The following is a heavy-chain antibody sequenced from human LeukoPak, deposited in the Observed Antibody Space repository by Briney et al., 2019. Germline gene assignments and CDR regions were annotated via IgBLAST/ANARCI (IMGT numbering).Heavy chain of an antibody. CDR1: GSTFSTYS. Sequence: GGSLRLSCAASGSTFSTYSMDWVRQAPGKGLEWVSSIRGSGSYIYYADSVKGRFTISRDNANNSLYLQMNSLRPEDTAVYYCARVLKDSSSSDYYFDYWGQGTLVTVSS. CDR3: ARVLKDSSSSDYYFDY. V-gene: IGHV3-21*01. CDR2: IRGSGSYI. J-gene: IGHJ4*02. D-gene: IGHD6-6*01.